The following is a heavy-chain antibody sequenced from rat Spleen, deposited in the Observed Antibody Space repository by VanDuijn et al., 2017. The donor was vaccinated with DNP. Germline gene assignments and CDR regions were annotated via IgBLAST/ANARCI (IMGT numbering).Heavy chain of an antibody. CDR2: IIYDGSRT. D-gene: IGHD1-11*01. CDR3: ATFEGRDA. J-gene: IGHJ4*01. CDR1: GFTFSDYN. V-gene: IGHV5S10*01. Sequence: EVQLVESGGGLVQPGRSLKLSCAASGFTFSDYNMAWVRQAPKKGLECVATIIYDGSRTYYRDSVKGRFTISRDNAKSTLNLQMDSLRSEDTATYYCATFEGRDAWGQGTSVTVSS.